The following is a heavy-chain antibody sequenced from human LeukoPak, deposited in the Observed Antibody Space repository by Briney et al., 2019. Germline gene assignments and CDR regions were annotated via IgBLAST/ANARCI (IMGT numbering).Heavy chain of an antibody. D-gene: IGHD1-26*01. CDR2: ISSSSSYI. CDR1: GFTFSSYS. CDR3: AREGLVGAHPNAFDI. V-gene: IGHV3-21*01. Sequence: GGSLRLSCAASGFTFSSYSMNWVRQAPGKGLEWVSSISSSSSYIYYADSVKGRFTISRDNAKNSLYLQMNSLRAEDTAVYYCAREGLVGAHPNAFDIWGQGTMVTVSS. J-gene: IGHJ3*02.